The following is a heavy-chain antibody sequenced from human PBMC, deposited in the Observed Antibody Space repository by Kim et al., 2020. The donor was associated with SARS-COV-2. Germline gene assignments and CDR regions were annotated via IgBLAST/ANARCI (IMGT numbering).Heavy chain of an antibody. CDR1: GDSVSSNSAA. Sequence: SQTLSLTCAISGDSVSSNSAAWNWIRQSPSRGLEWLGRTYYRSKWYNDYAVSVKSRITINPDTSKNQFSLQLNSVTPEDTAVYYCARGRGSRQWLVLGNWFDPWGQGTLVTVSS. J-gene: IGHJ5*02. CDR3: ARGRGSRQWLVLGNWFDP. V-gene: IGHV6-1*01. CDR2: TYYRSKWYN. D-gene: IGHD6-19*01.